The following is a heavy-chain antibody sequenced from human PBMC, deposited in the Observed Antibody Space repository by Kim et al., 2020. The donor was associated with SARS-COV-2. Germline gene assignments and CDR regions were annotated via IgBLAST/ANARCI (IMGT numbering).Heavy chain of an antibody. CDR3: ARVMTTLYYAMDV. D-gene: IGHD1-1*01. V-gene: IGHV3-66*01. J-gene: IGHJ6*02. CDR1: GFSVSTNY. Sequence: GGSLRLSCTASGFSVSTNYMSWVRRAPGRGPEWVSVMYSGGSTYYADSVKGRFTISRDNDKNTLYLQMNRLRTEDTADYHCARVMTTLYYAMDVWGQGTAVTVSS. CDR2: MYSGGST.